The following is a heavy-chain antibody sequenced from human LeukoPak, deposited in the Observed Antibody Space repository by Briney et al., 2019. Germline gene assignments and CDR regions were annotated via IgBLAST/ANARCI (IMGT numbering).Heavy chain of an antibody. CDR3: ARSIGLTGGGVDV. D-gene: IGHD3-9*01. V-gene: IGHV3-11*01. J-gene: IGHJ6*02. CDR2: ITNGGSTI. CDR1: GFTFSDYN. Sequence: GGSLRLSCAASGFTFSDYNMNWVRQAPGKGLEWVSYITNGGSTIHHADSVKGRFTISRDNAKKTLYLQMNSLRAEDAAVYYCARSIGLTGGGVDVWGQGTTVTVSS.